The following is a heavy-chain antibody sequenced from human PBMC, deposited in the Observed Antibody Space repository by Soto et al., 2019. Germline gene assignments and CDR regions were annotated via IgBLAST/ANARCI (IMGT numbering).Heavy chain of an antibody. CDR1: GGSISSGGYY. D-gene: IGHD1-26*01. Sequence: QVQLQESGPGLVKPSQTLSLTCTVSGGSISSGGYYWSWIRQHPGKGLEWIGYIYYSGSTYYNPSLKSRVTISVDTSKNQFSLKLSSVTAADTPVYYCARRATMTYYFDYWGQGTLVTVSS. CDR2: IYYSGST. CDR3: ARRATMTYYFDY. V-gene: IGHV4-31*03. J-gene: IGHJ4*02.